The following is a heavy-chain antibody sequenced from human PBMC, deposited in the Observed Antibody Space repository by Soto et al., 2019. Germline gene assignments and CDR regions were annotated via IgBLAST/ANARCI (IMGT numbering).Heavy chain of an antibody. V-gene: IGHV1-2*02. D-gene: IGHD2-21*01. CDR3: VRERFQVISDGMDV. Sequence: ASLKVSCKASGYTSTGYYVHWVREAPGQGLEWMGWINPETGGTSYAQKFQGMVTLSRETSINTASLAPSSLRFDDALVNFCVRERFQVISDGMDVGGQGTTVTGSS. CDR2: INPETGGT. CDR1: GYTSTGYY. J-gene: IGHJ6*02.